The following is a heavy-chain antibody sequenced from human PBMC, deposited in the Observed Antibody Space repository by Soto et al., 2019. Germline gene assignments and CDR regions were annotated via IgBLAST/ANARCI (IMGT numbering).Heavy chain of an antibody. D-gene: IGHD1-26*01. Sequence: QVQLVESGGGVVQPGRSLRLSCAASGFTFSSYGMHWVRQAPGKGLEWVAVISYDGSNKYYADSVKGRFTISRDNSNITLYLQMNSLRAEDTAVYYCAKDLLRPGRAYGMDVWGQGTTVTVSS. CDR1: GFTFSSYG. CDR2: ISYDGSNK. CDR3: AKDLLRPGRAYGMDV. J-gene: IGHJ6*02. V-gene: IGHV3-30*18.